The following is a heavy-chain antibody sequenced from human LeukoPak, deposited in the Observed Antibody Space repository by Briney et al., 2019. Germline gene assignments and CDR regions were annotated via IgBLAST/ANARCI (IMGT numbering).Heavy chain of an antibody. CDR3: ARGRRTTIPKY. CDR1: GYTFTDYG. CDR2: VSPNTGNT. D-gene: IGHD5-24*01. J-gene: IGHJ4*02. V-gene: IGHV1-18*04. Sequence: ASVKVSCKASGYTFTDYGVTWVRQAPGQGLEWMGWVSPNTGNTNYAQKFQSRVTMTTDTSTTTAYMELKSLTSDGTAVYYCARGRRTTIPKYWGQGTRVTVSS.